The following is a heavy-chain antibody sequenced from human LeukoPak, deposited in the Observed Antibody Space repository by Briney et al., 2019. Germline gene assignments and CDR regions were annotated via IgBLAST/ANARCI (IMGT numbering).Heavy chain of an antibody. CDR1: GYTFTGYY. CDR3: ARGVGGNARWRNFDWSKKIPMRDYFDY. J-gene: IGHJ4*02. CDR2: INPNSGGT. V-gene: IGHV1-2*02. Sequence: ASVKVSCKASGYTFTGYYMHWVRPAPGQGLEWMGWINPNSGGTNYAQKFQGRVTMTRDTSITTAYMDLSRLRSDDTAVYHCARGVGGNARWRNFDWSKKIPMRDYFDYWGQGTLVTVSS. D-gene: IGHD3-9*01.